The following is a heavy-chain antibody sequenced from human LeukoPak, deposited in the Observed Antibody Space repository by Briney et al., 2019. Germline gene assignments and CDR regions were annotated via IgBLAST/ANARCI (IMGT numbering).Heavy chain of an antibody. CDR1: GGSFSGYY. CDR3: ARRVGVVTLYYYYYYMDV. J-gene: IGHJ6*03. D-gene: IGHD3-3*01. V-gene: IGHV4-34*01. Sequence: PSETLSLTCAVHGGSFSGYYWSWIRQPPGKGLEWIGEINHSGSTNYNPSLKSRVTISVDTSKNQFSLKLSSVTAADTAVYYCARRVGVVTLYYYYYYMDVWGKGTTVTVSS. CDR2: INHSGST.